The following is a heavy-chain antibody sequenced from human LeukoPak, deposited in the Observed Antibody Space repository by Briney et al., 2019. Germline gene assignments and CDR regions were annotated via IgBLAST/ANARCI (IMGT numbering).Heavy chain of an antibody. CDR3: ARDRGYYDSSGYSR. CDR1: GGTFISYA. CDR2: IIPIFGTA. V-gene: IGHV1-69*13. J-gene: IGHJ4*02. D-gene: IGHD3-22*01. Sequence: SVKVSCKASGGTFISYAISWVRQAPGQGLEWMGGIIPIFGTANYAQKFQGRVTITADESTSTAYMELSSLRSEDTAVYYCARDRGYYDSSGYSRWGQGTLVTVSS.